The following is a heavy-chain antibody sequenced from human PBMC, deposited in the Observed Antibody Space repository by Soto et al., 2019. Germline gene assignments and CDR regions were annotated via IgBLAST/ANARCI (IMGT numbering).Heavy chain of an antibody. CDR3: AKDSRVFGVVIMGYYMDV. J-gene: IGHJ6*03. CDR2: ISGSGGST. D-gene: IGHD3-3*01. CDR1: GFTFSSYA. V-gene: IGHV3-23*01. Sequence: GGSLRLSCAASGFTFSSYAMSWVRQAPGKGLEWVSAISGSGGSTYYADSVKGRFTISRDNSKNTLYLQMNSLRAEDTAVYYCAKDSRVFGVVIMGYYMDVWGKGTTVTVSS.